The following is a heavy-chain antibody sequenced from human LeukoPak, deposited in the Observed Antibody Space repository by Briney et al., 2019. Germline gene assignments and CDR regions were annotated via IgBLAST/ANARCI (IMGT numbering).Heavy chain of an antibody. J-gene: IGHJ4*02. Sequence: GGSLRLSCAASGFTLSDYGMSWARQAPGKGLEWVSYITTNYAKFYADSVRGRIAISRDSDKNSVYLQMNSLRDDDTAVYYCTRGRYQFLGPNDSWGQGSLVTVSS. V-gene: IGHV3-48*02. CDR3: TRGRYQFLGPNDS. D-gene: IGHD2-2*01. CDR1: GFTLSDYG. CDR2: ITTNYAK.